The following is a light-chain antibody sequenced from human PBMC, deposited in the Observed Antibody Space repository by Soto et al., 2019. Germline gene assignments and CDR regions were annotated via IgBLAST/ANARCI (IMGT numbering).Light chain of an antibody. CDR2: DAS. J-gene: IGKJ5*01. Sequence: EIVLTQSPDTLSLSPGERATLSCWASHSVTTHLAWFQQRPGQTPRLLIYDASTRAPGIPARFSGRGSGTDFTLTISRLEPEDFAVYFCQRYGSSPLITFGQGTRLEIK. CDR3: QRYGSSPLIT. CDR1: HSVTTH. V-gene: IGKV3-20*01.